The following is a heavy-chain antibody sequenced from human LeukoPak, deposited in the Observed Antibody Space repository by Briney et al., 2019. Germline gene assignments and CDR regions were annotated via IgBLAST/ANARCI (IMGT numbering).Heavy chain of an antibody. CDR2: IYTSGST. Sequence: SETLSLTCTVSGGSISSYYWSWIRQPAGKGLEWIGRIYTSGSTNYNPSLKSRVTMSVDTSKNQFSLKLSSVTAADTAVYYCARDRGLYYYDSRGYPFFDYWGQGTLVTVSS. CDR1: GGSISSYY. CDR3: ARDRGLYYYDSRGYPFFDY. V-gene: IGHV4-4*07. D-gene: IGHD3-22*01. J-gene: IGHJ4*02.